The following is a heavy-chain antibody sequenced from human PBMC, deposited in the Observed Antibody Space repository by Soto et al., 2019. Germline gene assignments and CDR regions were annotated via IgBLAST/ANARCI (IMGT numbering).Heavy chain of an antibody. V-gene: IGHV4-59*01. J-gene: IGHJ4*02. CDR1: GDSMSVYY. Sequence: SETLSLTCTVCGDSMSVYYWSWFRQPPGKGLEWVGYIYYTGSTKYSPSLKSRVTVSVDTSKNHFSLILSSVTAADTAVYYCARITRSPNSGYFDYWGQGALVTVSS. CDR2: IYYTGST. D-gene: IGHD7-27*01. CDR3: ARITRSPNSGYFDY.